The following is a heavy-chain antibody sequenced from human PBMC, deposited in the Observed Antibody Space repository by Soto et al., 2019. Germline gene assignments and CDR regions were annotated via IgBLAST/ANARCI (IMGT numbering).Heavy chain of an antibody. J-gene: IGHJ2*01. D-gene: IGHD4-17*01. CDR3: AKDGGFEYGFCYFDV. V-gene: IGHV3-30-3*01. CDR1: GFTFSSYV. Sequence: QVQLVESGGGVVQPGRSLRLSCAASGFTFSSYVMHWVRQAPGKGLEWVAVISYEGSTKYYADSVKGRFTISRDNPKNTLDRQMDSLRADDTAVYYCAKDGGFEYGFCYFDVWGRGTLVTVSS. CDR2: ISYEGSTK.